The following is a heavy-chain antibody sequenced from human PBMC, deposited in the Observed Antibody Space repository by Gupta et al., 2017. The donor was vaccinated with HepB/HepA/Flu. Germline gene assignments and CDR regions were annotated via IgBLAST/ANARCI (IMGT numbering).Heavy chain of an antibody. CDR1: GFTFSKYA. D-gene: IGHD3-3*01. V-gene: IGHV3-64*02. Sequence: EVQLVQSGEGLVQPGGSLRLSCAASGFTFSKYAMHWVRQAPGKGLEYVSIISSNGGSTYYADSVKGRFTISRDNSRNTLYLQMGSLRTEDMAVYYCARESLGGVDYWGQGTLVTVSS. J-gene: IGHJ4*02. CDR2: ISSNGGST. CDR3: ARESLGGVDY.